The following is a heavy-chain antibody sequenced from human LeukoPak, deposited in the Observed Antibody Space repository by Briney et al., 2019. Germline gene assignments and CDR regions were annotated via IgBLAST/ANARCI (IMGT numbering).Heavy chain of an antibody. CDR2: XXXTSSDX. Sequence: GGSLRLSCAASGFTFNIYTINXXRQAPGKGXXXXXXXXXTSSDXHYTDSVKGRFTIFRDNTKNSLYLQMDSLRAEDTAVYYCARRGGDSTGHQGDFDYWGQGTLVTVSS. CDR1: GFTFNIYT. V-gene: IGHV3-21*01. J-gene: IGHJ4*02. CDR3: ARRGGDSTGHQGDFDY. D-gene: IGHD3-22*01.